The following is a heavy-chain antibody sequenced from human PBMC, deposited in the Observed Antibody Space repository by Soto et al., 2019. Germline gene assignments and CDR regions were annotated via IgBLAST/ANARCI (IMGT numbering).Heavy chain of an antibody. J-gene: IGHJ6*02. CDR1: GYTFTGYY. Sequence: ASVKVSCKASGYTFTGYYMHWVRQAPGQGLEWMGWINPNSGGTNYAQKFQDWVTMTSDTSIRTAYMDLSRLRSDDTAVYYCARGGATSFGVVHYYYYGMDVWGQGTTVTVSS. CDR2: INPNSGGT. V-gene: IGHV1-2*04. D-gene: IGHD3-3*01. CDR3: ARGGATSFGVVHYYYYGMDV.